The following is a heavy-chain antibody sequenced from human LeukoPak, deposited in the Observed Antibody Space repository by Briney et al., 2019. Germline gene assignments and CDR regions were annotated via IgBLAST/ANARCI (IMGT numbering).Heavy chain of an antibody. CDR2: INPNSGDT. V-gene: IGHV1-2*02. Sequence: ASVKVSCKASGYTFTGYYMHWVRQAPGQGLEWMGWINPNSGDTNYAQKFQGRVTMTRDTSISTAYMELSSLRSDDTAVYYCARRSSSSWSWFDPWGQGTLGTVSS. J-gene: IGHJ5*02. D-gene: IGHD6-6*01. CDR1: GYTFTGYY. CDR3: ARRSSSSWSWFDP.